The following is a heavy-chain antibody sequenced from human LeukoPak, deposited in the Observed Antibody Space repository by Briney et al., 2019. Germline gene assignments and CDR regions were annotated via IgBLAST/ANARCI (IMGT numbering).Heavy chain of an antibody. CDR3: ARARIAARPGFDY. D-gene: IGHD6-6*01. CDR1: GGSFSGYY. J-gene: IGHJ4*02. V-gene: IGHV4-34*01. CDR2: INHSGST. Sequence: SETLSLTCAVYGGSFSGYYWSWIRQPPGKGLEWIGEINHSGSTNYNPSLKSRVTISVDTSKNQFSLKLSSVTAADTAVYYCARARIAARPGFDYWGQGTLVTVSS.